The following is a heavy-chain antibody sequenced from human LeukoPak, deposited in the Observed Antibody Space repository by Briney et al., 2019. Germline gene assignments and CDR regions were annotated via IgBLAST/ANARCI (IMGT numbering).Heavy chain of an antibody. D-gene: IGHD6-19*01. CDR3: ARAVSGRFDY. CDR2: IYSSGSN. CDR1: GGSISSYY. V-gene: IGHV4-59*08. J-gene: IGHJ4*02. Sequence: SETLSLTCTVSGGSISSYYWSWIRQPPGKGLEWIGYIYSSGSNNCNPSLKSRVTISVDTSKNQFSLKLSSVTAADTAIYYCARAVSGRFDYWGQGTLVTVSS.